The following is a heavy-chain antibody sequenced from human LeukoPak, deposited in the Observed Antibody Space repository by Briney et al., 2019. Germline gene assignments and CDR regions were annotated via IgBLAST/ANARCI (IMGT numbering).Heavy chain of an antibody. Sequence: SETLSLTCTVSGGSISSYYWSWIRQPPGKGLEWIGYIYYSGSTNYNPSLKSRVTISVDTSKNQFSLKLSSVTAADTAVYYCARTAQWELPSGSFDYWGQGTLVTVSS. CDR2: IYYSGST. J-gene: IGHJ4*02. V-gene: IGHV4-59*01. CDR3: ARTAQWELPSGSFDY. CDR1: GGSISSYY. D-gene: IGHD1-26*01.